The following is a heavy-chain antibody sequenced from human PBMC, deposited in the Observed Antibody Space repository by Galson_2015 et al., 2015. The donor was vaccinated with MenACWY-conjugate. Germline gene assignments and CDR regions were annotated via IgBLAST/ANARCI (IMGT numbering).Heavy chain of an antibody. J-gene: IGHJ4*02. CDR2: IKQDGSEQ. CDR3: AGGGGSLVVN. V-gene: IGHV3-7*03. D-gene: IGHD2-15*01. CDR1: GFTFSNFW. Sequence: SLRLSCAASRFTSGFTFSNFWMNWVRQAPGKGLEWVANIKQDGSEQYYVDSVKGRFTISRDNAKNSLYLQMNSLRADDTAVYYCAGGGGSLVVNWGQGTLVTVSS.